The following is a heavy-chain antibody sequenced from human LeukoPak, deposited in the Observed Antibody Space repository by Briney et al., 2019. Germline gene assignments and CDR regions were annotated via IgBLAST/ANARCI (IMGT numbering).Heavy chain of an antibody. CDR3: ARAEVATIGFFDAFDI. CDR2: IYPGDSDT. J-gene: IGHJ3*02. D-gene: IGHD5-12*01. CDR1: GYSFISYW. V-gene: IGHV5-51*01. Sequence: GESLKISCKGSGYSFISYWIGWVGQMPGKGLEWMGIIYPGDSDTRYSPYFQGQVTISADKSISTAYLQWSSLKASDTAMYYCARAEVATIGFFDAFDIWGQGTMVTVSS.